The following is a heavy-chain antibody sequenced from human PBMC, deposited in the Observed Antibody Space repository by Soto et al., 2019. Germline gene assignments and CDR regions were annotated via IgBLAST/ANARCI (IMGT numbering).Heavy chain of an antibody. CDR1: GFTFSSYA. V-gene: IGHV3-64D*06. CDR3: VKPPSWVPGHEGYGMDV. CDR2: ISSNGGST. D-gene: IGHD2-2*01. J-gene: IGHJ6*02. Sequence: GGSLRLSCSASGFTFSSYAMHWVRQAPGKGLEYVSAISSNGGSTYYADSVKGGFTISRDNSKNTLYLQMSSLRAEDTAVYYCVKPPSWVPGHEGYGMDVWGQGTTVTVSS.